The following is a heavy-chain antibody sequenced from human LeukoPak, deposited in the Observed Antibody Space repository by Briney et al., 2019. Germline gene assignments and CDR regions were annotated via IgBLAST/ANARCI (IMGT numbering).Heavy chain of an antibody. D-gene: IGHD2-2*01. V-gene: IGHV3-23*01. J-gene: IGHJ5*02. CDR1: GFTFSTYS. Sequence: PGGSLRLSCAASGFTFSTYSMNWARQAPGKGLEWVSTIGSSGGSTYYADSVKGRFTISRDNSKNTLYLQMNSLRAEDTAVYYCAKDPHIVVVPATPDDWFDPWGQGTLVTVSS. CDR3: AKDPHIVVVPATPDDWFDP. CDR2: IGSSGGST.